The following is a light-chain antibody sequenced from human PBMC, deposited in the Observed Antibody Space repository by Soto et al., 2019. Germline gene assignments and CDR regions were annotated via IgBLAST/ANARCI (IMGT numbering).Light chain of an antibody. J-gene: IGKJ4*01. CDR3: QQYCRSPPT. V-gene: IGKV3-20*01. CDR1: QSVSKNF. CDR2: GAS. Sequence: EIVLTQSPGTLSLSPGERATLSCRASQSVSKNFLAWYQQKPGQAPRLLISGASNRATGIPARFSGSGSGTDFSLTIDRLEPEDLAVYFCQQYCRSPPTFGGGTKVAIK.